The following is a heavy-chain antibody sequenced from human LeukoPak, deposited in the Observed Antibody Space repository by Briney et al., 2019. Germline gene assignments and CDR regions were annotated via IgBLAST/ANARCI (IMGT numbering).Heavy chain of an antibody. J-gene: IGHJ1*01. D-gene: IGHD6-6*01. CDR3: AITIDSSSSSVLEYFQY. CDR1: GYTFIGYY. V-gene: IGHV1-2*02. CDR2: INPKGGGT. Sequence: ASVKVSCKASGYTFIGYYMHWVRQAPGQGLEWMGWINPKGGGTNYARMFQGRVTLTRDTSISTAYMELSRLRSDDTAMYYCAITIDSSSSSVLEYFQYWGQGTLVTVSS.